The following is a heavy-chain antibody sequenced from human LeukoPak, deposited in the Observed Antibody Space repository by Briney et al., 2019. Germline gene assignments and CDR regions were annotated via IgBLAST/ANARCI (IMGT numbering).Heavy chain of an antibody. D-gene: IGHD6-19*01. Sequence: AGGSLRLSCAASGFTFSSYSMNWVRQAPGKGLEWVSSISSSSSYIYYADSVKGRFTISRDNAKNSLYLQMNSLRAEDTAVYYCARDSSGWPPLDYWGQGTLVTVSS. CDR1: GFTFSSYS. CDR3: ARDSSGWPPLDY. J-gene: IGHJ4*02. CDR2: ISSSSSYI. V-gene: IGHV3-21*01.